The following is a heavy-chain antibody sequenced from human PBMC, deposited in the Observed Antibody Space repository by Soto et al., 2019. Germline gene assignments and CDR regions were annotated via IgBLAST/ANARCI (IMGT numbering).Heavy chain of an antibody. Sequence: PSETLSLTCPVAGGSISSSSDYWGWIRKPPGKGLEWIGSIYYSGSTYYNPSLKSRVTISVDTSKNQFSLKLSSVTAADTAVYYCAIKTYYDFWSALGPFFMDVWGKGTTVTVSS. CDR1: GGSISSSSDY. CDR3: AIKTYYDFWSALGPFFMDV. CDR2: IYYSGST. D-gene: IGHD3-3*01. J-gene: IGHJ6*03. V-gene: IGHV4-39*01.